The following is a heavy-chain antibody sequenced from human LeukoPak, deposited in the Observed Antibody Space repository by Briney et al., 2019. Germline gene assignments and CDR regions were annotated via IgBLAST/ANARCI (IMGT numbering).Heavy chain of an antibody. CDR1: GFSFRRYA. Sequence: GGSLRLSCAASGFSFRRYAMNWVRQAPGKGLEWVSGISDSGVITYYADSVKGRFTVTRDNSKNTLYLHVSSLRAEDTGIYYCAKCKSVDHDITHGTDVWGQGTTVTVSS. V-gene: IGHV3-23*01. CDR3: AKCKSVDHDITHGTDV. CDR2: ISDSGVIT. J-gene: IGHJ6*02. D-gene: IGHD3-10*01.